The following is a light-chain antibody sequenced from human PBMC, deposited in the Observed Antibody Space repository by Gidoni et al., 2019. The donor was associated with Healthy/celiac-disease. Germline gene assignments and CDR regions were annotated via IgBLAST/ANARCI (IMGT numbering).Light chain of an antibody. Sequence: EIVMTQSPDTLSVSPGERATLSCRASQSVSSNLAGYQQKPRQAPRLLIYGASTRATAIPARFSGSGSGTEFTLTISSLQSEDFAVYYCQQYNNWRPWTFGQGTKVEIK. J-gene: IGKJ1*01. CDR2: GAS. CDR3: QQYNNWRPWT. V-gene: IGKV3-15*01. CDR1: QSVSSN.